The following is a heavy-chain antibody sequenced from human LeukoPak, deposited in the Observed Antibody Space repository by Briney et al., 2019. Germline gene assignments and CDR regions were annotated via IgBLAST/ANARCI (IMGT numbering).Heavy chain of an antibody. Sequence: GGTLRLSCAASGFTFSSYGMSWVRQAPGKGLEWVSAISGSGGSTYYADSVKGRFTISRDNAKNSLYLQMNSLRAEDTAVYYCARDLGYSSGPNYWGQGTRVTVSS. J-gene: IGHJ4*02. V-gene: IGHV3-23*01. CDR2: ISGSGGST. CDR3: ARDLGYSSGPNY. CDR1: GFTFSSYG. D-gene: IGHD6-19*01.